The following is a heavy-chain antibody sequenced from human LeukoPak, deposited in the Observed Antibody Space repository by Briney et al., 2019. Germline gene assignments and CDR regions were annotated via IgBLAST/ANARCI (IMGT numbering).Heavy chain of an antibody. V-gene: IGHV1-58*01. J-gene: IGHJ6*02. CDR2: IVVGSGNT. Sequence: SVKVSCKASGFTFSNSAVQWVRQARGQRPEWIGWIVVGSGNTNYAQKFQERVTITRDMSTSTAYMELSSLRSEDAAVYYCAARSGYYYGMDVWGQGTTVTVSS. CDR1: GFTFSNSA. D-gene: IGHD3-3*01. CDR3: AARSGYYYGMDV.